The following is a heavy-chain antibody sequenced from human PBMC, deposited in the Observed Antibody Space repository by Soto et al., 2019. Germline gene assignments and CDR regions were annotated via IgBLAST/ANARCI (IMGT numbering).Heavy chain of an antibody. D-gene: IGHD4-17*01. CDR2: ISYDGLKK. V-gene: IGHV3-30-3*01. Sequence: QLQVVESGGGVVQPGRSLRLSCAASGFTFTNYAMHWVRQAPGKGLEWVAVISYDGLKKYYADSVKGRFTISRDNSKSTLYLQMNSLRTEDTAVYYCARDHDYGILFYYGMDVWGQGTTVTVSS. J-gene: IGHJ6*02. CDR1: GFTFTNYA. CDR3: ARDHDYGILFYYGMDV.